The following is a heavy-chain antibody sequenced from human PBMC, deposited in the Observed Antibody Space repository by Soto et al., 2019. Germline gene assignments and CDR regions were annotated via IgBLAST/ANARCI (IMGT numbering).Heavy chain of an antibody. D-gene: IGHD5-18*01. CDR1: GFTFSSYR. J-gene: IGHJ4*02. V-gene: IGHV3-48*02. CDR2: ISSSSSTI. Sequence: EVQLVESGGGLVQPGGSLRLSCEAPGFTFSSYRMNWFGQAPGKGLEWVSYISSSSSTIYYADSVKGRFTISRDNSKNSLYLQMNSLRDEDTAVYYCARDPGSSYGPPDYWGQGTLVTVSS. CDR3: ARDPGSSYGPPDY.